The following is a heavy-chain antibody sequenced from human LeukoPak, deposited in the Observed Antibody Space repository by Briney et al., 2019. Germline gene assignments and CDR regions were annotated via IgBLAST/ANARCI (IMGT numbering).Heavy chain of an antibody. CDR3: AKSLDGSGHYGIDR. D-gene: IGHD6-19*01. V-gene: IGHV3-74*01. CDR2: IASDGSST. J-gene: IGHJ5*02. Sequence: GGSLRLSCAASGFTFSSYWMNWVRQAPGKGLVWVSRIASDGSSTTYADSVKGRFSISRDNAKNTLYLQMNSLRVEDTAVYYCAKSLDGSGHYGIDRWGQGTLVTVSS. CDR1: GFTFSSYW.